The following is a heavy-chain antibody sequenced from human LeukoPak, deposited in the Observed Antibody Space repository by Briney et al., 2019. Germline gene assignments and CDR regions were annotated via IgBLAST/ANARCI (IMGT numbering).Heavy chain of an antibody. CDR2: ISGSGGST. Sequence: GGSLRLSCAASGFTFSSYAMSWVRQAPGKGLEWVSAISGSGGSTYYADSVKGRSTISRDNSKNTLYLQMNSLRAEDTAVYYCAKLGYYYGSGSYQPWGQGTLVTVSS. D-gene: IGHD3-10*01. J-gene: IGHJ5*02. CDR1: GFTFSSYA. V-gene: IGHV3-23*01. CDR3: AKLGYYYGSGSYQP.